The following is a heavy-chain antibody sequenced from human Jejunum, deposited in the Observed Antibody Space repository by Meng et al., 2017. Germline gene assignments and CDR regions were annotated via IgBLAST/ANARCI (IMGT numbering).Heavy chain of an antibody. J-gene: IGHJ5*02. Sequence: HLLPQESGPGLVKPPESLSLTCAVSGGSISTAGYYWGWIRQSPGKGLEWIGSIFYSGTTYYNPSLKSRVTISIDTSKNQFSLKMNSVTAADTAVYYCARDTAGFGPWGQGTLVTASS. CDR3: ARDTAGFGP. CDR2: IFYSGTT. D-gene: IGHD6-13*01. V-gene: IGHV4-39*07. CDR1: GGSISTAGYY.